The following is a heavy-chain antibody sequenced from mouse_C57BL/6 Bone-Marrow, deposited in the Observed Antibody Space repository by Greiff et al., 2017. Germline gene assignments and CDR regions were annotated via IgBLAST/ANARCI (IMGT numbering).Heavy chain of an antibody. V-gene: IGHV1-50*01. J-gene: IGHJ3*01. D-gene: IGHD1-1*01. Sequence: QVQLQQPGAELVKPGASVKLSCKASGYTFTSYWMQWVKQRPGQGLEWIGEIYPSDSYTNYNQKFKGKATLTVDTSSSTAYMQLSSLTTEDSAVYYWARGDYYCSIYVAYWGQGTRVTVSA. CDR3: ARGDYYCSIYVAY. CDR2: IYPSDSYT. CDR1: GYTFTSYW.